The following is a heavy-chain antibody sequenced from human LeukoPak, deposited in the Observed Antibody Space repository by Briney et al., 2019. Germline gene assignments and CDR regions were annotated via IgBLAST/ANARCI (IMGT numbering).Heavy chain of an antibody. D-gene: IGHD3-10*01. CDR2: MNPNSGNT. Sequence: ASVEVSCKASGYTFTSYDINWVRQATGQGLEWMGWMNPNSGNTGYAQKFQGRVTMTRNTSITTAYMELSSLRSEDTAVYYCARGGYYYGSGSYYHFDYWGQGTLVTVSS. CDR3: ARGGYYYGSGSYYHFDY. V-gene: IGHV1-8*01. J-gene: IGHJ4*02. CDR1: GYTFTSYD.